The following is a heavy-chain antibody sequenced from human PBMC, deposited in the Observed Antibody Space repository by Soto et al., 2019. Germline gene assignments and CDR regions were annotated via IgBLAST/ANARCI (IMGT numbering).Heavy chain of an antibody. Sequence: QAQLVQSGAEMKKPGASVKVSCKAAGYTFSAYTMNWVRQAPGQSLEWMGWIHAGSGNTKYSQNFQGRVSITSDTSASTVYMELPGLKSEDTAVYYCARDTETLGPRANDALDIWGQGTMVTVSS. J-gene: IGHJ3*02. CDR3: ARDTETLGPRANDALDI. V-gene: IGHV1-3*01. D-gene: IGHD3-3*02. CDR1: GYTFSAYT. CDR2: IHAGSGNT.